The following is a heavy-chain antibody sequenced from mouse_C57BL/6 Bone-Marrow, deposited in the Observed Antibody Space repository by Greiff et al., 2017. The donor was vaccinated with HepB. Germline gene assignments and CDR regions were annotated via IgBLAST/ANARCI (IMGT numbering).Heavy chain of an antibody. CDR2: INPSSGYT. Sequence: QVQLQQSGAELAKPGASVKLSCKASGYTFTSYWMHWVKQRPGQGLEWIGYINPSSGYTKYNQKFKDKATLTADKSSSTAYMQLSSLTYEDSAVYYCASYYGSSSAWFAYWGQGTLVTVFA. J-gene: IGHJ3*01. CDR1: GYTFTSYW. CDR3: ASYYGSSSAWFAY. D-gene: IGHD1-1*01. V-gene: IGHV1-7*01.